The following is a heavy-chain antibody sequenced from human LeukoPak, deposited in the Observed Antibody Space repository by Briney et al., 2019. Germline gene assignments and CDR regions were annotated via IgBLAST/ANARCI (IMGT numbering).Heavy chain of an antibody. CDR3: AKAYSSSWSPNWFDP. D-gene: IGHD6-13*01. CDR2: ISWNSGSI. J-gene: IGHJ5*02. V-gene: IGHV3-9*01. Sequence: GRSLRLSCAASGFTFDDYAMHWVRQAPGKGLEWVSGISWNSGSIGYADSVKGRFTISRDNARNSLYLQMNSLRAEDTALYYCAKAYSSSWSPNWFDPWGQGTLVTVSS. CDR1: GFTFDDYA.